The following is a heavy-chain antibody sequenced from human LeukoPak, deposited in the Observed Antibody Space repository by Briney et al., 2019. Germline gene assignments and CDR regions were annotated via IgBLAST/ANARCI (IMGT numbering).Heavy chain of an antibody. Sequence: SETLSLTCTVSGASMSGQHWSWIRQAPGKGLEWIAWIHYDGRTNYNPSLKSRLSLSVDTSTNQFSLSLNSVTAADTAIYFCARHLNGGTHPLDNWGPGIRLIVSP. V-gene: IGHV4-59*08. CDR2: IHYDGRT. J-gene: IGHJ4*02. CDR1: GASMSGQH. D-gene: IGHD2-8*01. CDR3: ARHLNGGTHPLDN.